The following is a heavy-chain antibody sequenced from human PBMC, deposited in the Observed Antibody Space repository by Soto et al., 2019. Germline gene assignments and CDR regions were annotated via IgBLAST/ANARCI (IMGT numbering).Heavy chain of an antibody. J-gene: IGHJ4*02. CDR3: ARESRDYYYLPYFDY. CDR1: GGSISRGGYY. D-gene: IGHD3-16*01. CDR2: IYYSGST. Sequence: SETLSLTCTVSGGSISRGGYYWSWIRQHPGKGLEWIGYIYYSGSTYYNPSLKIRVTISVDTSKNQFSLKLSSVTAADTAVYYCARESRDYYYLPYFDYWGQGTLVTVSS. V-gene: IGHV4-31*03.